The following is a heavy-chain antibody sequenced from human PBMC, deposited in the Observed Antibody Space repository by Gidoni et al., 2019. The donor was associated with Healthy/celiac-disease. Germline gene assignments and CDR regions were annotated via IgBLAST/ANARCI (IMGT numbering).Heavy chain of an antibody. Sequence: EVQLVESGGGLVQPGGSLRLSCAASGFTFSSYSMNWVRQAPGKGLEWVSYISSSSSTIYYADSVKGRFTISRDNAKNSLDLQMNSLRAEDTAVYYCARVWFGELLDWYFDLWGRGTLVTVSS. CDR2: ISSSSSTI. V-gene: IGHV3-48*01. CDR3: ARVWFGELLDWYFDL. CDR1: GFTFSSYS. D-gene: IGHD3-10*01. J-gene: IGHJ2*01.